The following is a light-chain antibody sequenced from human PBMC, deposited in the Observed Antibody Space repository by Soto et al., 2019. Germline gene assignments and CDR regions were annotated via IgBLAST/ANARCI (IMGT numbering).Light chain of an antibody. CDR3: HQYGSSRGT. CDR2: DAV. V-gene: IGKV3-20*01. J-gene: IGKJ2*01. Sequence: IVLTQSPVTLSLSPGEGATLSCRASQSVTGTNLAWYQQRAGQAPRLLIYDAVRRATGIPDRFSGSGSGTDFTLTISRLEPEDCAVYYCHQYGSSRGTFGQGTKVEV. CDR1: QSVTGTN.